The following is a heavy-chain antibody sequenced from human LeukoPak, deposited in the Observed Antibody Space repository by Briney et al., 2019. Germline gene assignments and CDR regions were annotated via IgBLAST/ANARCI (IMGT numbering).Heavy chain of an antibody. Sequence: SETLSLTCAVYGGSFSGYYWSWIRQPPGKGLEWIGEINHSGSTNYNPSLKSRVTISVDTSKNQFSLKLSSVTAADTAVYYCARRHYDILTGYPRFDYYYYYMDVWGKGTTVTISS. CDR2: INHSGST. CDR3: ARRHYDILTGYPRFDYYYYYMDV. J-gene: IGHJ6*03. V-gene: IGHV4-34*01. D-gene: IGHD3-9*01. CDR1: GGSFSGYY.